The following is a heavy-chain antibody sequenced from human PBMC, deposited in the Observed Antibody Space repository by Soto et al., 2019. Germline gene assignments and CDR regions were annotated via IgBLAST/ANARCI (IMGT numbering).Heavy chain of an antibody. J-gene: IGHJ4*02. CDR3: AKDVIAVAGATSSVPLLAY. Sequence: GGLRLSCAASGFTFGSYGMHWVRQAPGKGLEWVAVISYDGSNKYYADSVKGRFTISRDNSKNTLYLQMNSLRAEDTAVYYCAKDVIAVAGATSSVPLLAYWGQGTLVTVSS. D-gene: IGHD6-19*01. V-gene: IGHV3-30*18. CDR1: GFTFGSYG. CDR2: ISYDGSNK.